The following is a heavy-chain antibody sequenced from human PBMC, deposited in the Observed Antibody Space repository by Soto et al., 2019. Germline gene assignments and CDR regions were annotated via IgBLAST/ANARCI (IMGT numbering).Heavy chain of an antibody. V-gene: IGHV4-61*01. D-gene: IGHD5-12*01. CDR3: ARDAGEDGYPRGRFDY. CDR1: GGFVSSGSYY. CDR2: IYYSGST. Sequence: SETLSLTCTVSGGFVSSGSYYWSWIRQPPGKGLEWIGYIYYSGSTNYNPSLKSRVTISVDTSKNQFSLKLTSVTAADTAVYYCARDAGEDGYPRGRFDYWGQGTLVTVSS. J-gene: IGHJ4*02.